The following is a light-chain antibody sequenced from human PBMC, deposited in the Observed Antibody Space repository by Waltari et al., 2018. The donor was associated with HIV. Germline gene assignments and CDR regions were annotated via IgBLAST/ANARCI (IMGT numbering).Light chain of an antibody. J-gene: IGLJ1*01. CDR3: SSYTVPGTL. CDR1: SSDIGAYNY. Sequence: SALTQPASVSGSPGQSITISCTGTSSDIGAYNYVSWYQQYPGKAPKLMIYDVSNLPSGVSTRFSGSKSGNTASLTISGLQAEDEADYYCSSYTVPGTLFGTGTRVTVL. V-gene: IGLV2-14*01. CDR2: DVS.